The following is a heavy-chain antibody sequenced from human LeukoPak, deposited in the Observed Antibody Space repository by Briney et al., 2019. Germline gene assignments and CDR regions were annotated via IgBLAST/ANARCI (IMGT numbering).Heavy chain of an antibody. Sequence: GASVKVYCKVSGYTLTELSMHWVRQAPGKGLEWMRGFDPEDGETIYAQKFQGRVTMTRDTSTSTVYMELSSLRSEDTAVYYCARDRLDSSGYSMYYFDYWGQGTLVTVSS. D-gene: IGHD3-22*01. CDR2: FDPEDGET. CDR3: ARDRLDSSGYSMYYFDY. V-gene: IGHV1-24*01. J-gene: IGHJ4*02. CDR1: GYTLTELS.